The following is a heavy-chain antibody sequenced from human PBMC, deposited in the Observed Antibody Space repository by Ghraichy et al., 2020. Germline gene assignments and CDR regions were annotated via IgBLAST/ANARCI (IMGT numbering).Heavy chain of an antibody. CDR1: GGSISSYY. V-gene: IGHV4-4*07. CDR2: IYTSGST. CDR3: ARDGLRVSSSRGNWFDP. D-gene: IGHD6-6*01. Sequence: SETLSLTCTVSGGSISSYYWSWIRQPAGKGLEWIGRIYTSGSTNYNPSLKSRVTMSVDTSKNQFSLKLSSVTAADTAVYYCARDGLRVSSSRGNWFDPWGQGTLVTVSS. J-gene: IGHJ5*02.